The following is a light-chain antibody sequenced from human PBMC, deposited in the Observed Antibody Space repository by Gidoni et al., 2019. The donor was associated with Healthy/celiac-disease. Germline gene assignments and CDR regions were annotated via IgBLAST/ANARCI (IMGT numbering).Light chain of an antibody. V-gene: IGKV4-1*01. Sequence: DILLTQSQDSLAVSLGERASINCKSSQSVLYSSNNKNYLAWYQQKPGQPPKLLIYWASTRESGVPDRVRGSGYGTDFTLTISSLQAEDVAVYYCQQYYSTPYSFGQGTKLEIK. CDR2: WAS. CDR3: QQYYSTPYS. CDR1: QSVLYSSNNKNY. J-gene: IGKJ2*03.